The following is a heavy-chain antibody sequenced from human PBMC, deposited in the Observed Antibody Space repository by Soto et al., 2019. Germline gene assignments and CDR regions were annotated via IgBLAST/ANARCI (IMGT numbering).Heavy chain of an antibody. D-gene: IGHD6-19*01. CDR2: INHSGSA. CDR1: GESCRGYI. CDR3: ARGLITGSHYSGGWYYFDS. Sequence: PLETLSHTCAVYGESCRGYIWTWIRQTPGKGLQWIGQINHSGSASYNPSLKSRVTISVHTSNSQFSLELSSVTAADTAVYYCARGLITGSHYSGGWYYFDSWGQGTQVTVSS. V-gene: IGHV4-34*01. J-gene: IGHJ4*02.